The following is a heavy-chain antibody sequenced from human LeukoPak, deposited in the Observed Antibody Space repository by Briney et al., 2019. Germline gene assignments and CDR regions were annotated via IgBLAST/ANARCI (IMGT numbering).Heavy chain of an antibody. J-gene: IGHJ3*02. CDR2: ISAYNGNT. V-gene: IGHV1-18*01. CDR3: ARNIWFGESADAFDI. D-gene: IGHD3-10*01. Sequence: ASVKVSCKVSGYTFTSYGISWVRQAPGQGLEWMGWISAYNGNTNYAQKLQGRVTMTTDTSTSTAYMELRSLRSDDTAVYYCARNIWFGESADAFDIWGQGTMVTVSS. CDR1: GYTFTSYG.